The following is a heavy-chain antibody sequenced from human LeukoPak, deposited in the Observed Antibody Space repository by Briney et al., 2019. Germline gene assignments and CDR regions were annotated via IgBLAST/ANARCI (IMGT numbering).Heavy chain of an antibody. CDR1: GGSFSGYY. CDR3: ARGRAAYSSSWYVDY. D-gene: IGHD6-13*01. V-gene: IGHV4-34*01. J-gene: IGHJ4*02. Sequence: SETLSLTCAAYGGSFSGYYWSWIRQPPGKGLEWIGEINHSGSTNYNPSLKSRVTISVDTSKNQFSLKLSSVTAADTAVYYCARGRAAYSSSWYVDYWGQGTLVTVSS. CDR2: INHSGST.